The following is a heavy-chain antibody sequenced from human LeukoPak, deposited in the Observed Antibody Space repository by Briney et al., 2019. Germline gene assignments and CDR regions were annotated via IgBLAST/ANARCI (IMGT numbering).Heavy chain of an antibody. CDR2: ISGSGGST. V-gene: IGHV3-23*01. CDR3: AKCLIAVADKLVDY. Sequence: GGSLRLSCAASGFAFNSYAMGWVRQAPGKGLEWVSAISGSGGSTYYADSVKGRFTIPRDNSKNTLYLQMNSLRAEDTAVYYCAKCLIAVADKLVDYWGQGTLVTVSS. CDR1: GFAFNSYA. J-gene: IGHJ4*02. D-gene: IGHD6-19*01.